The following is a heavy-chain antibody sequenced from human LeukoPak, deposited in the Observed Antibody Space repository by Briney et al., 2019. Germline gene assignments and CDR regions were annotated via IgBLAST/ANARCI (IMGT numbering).Heavy chain of an antibody. V-gene: IGHV3-66*01. CDR1: RFTVSSNY. J-gene: IGHJ5*02. Sequence: PGGSLRLSCAASRFTVSSNYMSWVRQAPGKGLEWVSVIYSGGSTYYADSVKGRFTISRDNSKNTLYLQMNSLRAEDTAVYYCARGWELPNWFDPWGQGTLVTVSS. CDR3: ARGWELPNWFDP. D-gene: IGHD1-26*01. CDR2: IYSGGST.